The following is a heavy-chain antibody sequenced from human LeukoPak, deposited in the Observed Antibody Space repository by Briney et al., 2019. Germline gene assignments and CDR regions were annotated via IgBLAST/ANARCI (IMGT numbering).Heavy chain of an antibody. J-gene: IGHJ4*02. CDR1: GFTFSSYG. CDR3: VRDWAPASMQAAPFDC. D-gene: IGHD2/OR15-2a*01. CDR2: IKEDGSLK. V-gene: IGHV3-7*01. Sequence: GGSLRLSCAASGFTFSSYGMSWVRQAPGKGPEWVANIKEDGSLKNYVDSVEGRFTVSRDNAKNTLYLQMNSLRLEDTAVYYCVRDWAPASMQAAPFDCWGQGTLVTVSS.